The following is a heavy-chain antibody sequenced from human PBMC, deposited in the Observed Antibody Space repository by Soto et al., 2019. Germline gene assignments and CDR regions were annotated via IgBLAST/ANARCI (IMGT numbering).Heavy chain of an antibody. CDR3: ARLHKLGYYDSSGYFVY. V-gene: IGHV5-51*01. J-gene: IGHJ4*02. CDR1: GYSFASYW. D-gene: IGHD3-22*01. Sequence: PGESLKISCKGSGYSFASYWIGWVRRMPGKGLEWMGIIYPGDSDTRYSPSFQGQVTISADKSISTAYLQWSSLKASDTAMYYCARLHKLGYYDSSGYFVYWGQGTLVTVSS. CDR2: IYPGDSDT.